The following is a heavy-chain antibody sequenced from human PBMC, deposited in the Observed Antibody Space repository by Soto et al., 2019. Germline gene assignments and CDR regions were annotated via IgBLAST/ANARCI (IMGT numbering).Heavy chain of an antibody. CDR1: GFRFSDWY. CDR3: ARDFRMYGDSFDH. V-gene: IGHV3-11*01. J-gene: IGHJ4*02. Sequence: QVQLVESGGTLVKPGGSLRVSCVASGFRFSDWYMGWIRQAPGKGLEWVSSISQSGSVKKYADSVKGRFTISKDSAKKSLYLQMDGLTAEDTAVYYCARDFRMYGDSFDHWCQGTVVTVSS. D-gene: IGHD4-17*01. CDR2: ISQSGSVK.